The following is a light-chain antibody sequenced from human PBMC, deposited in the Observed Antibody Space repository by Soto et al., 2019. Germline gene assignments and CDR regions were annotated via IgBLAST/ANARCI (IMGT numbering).Light chain of an antibody. CDR3: SSFTSSATYV. V-gene: IGLV2-14*01. Sequence: QSVLTQPASVSGSPGQSITISCTGTSSDIGNYNYVSWYQQHPGKAPKLMIYDVSHRPSGVSKRFSGSKSGYTASLTISGLQDEDEADYYCSSFTSSATYVFGTGTQLTVL. CDR2: DVS. CDR1: SSDIGNYNY. J-gene: IGLJ1*01.